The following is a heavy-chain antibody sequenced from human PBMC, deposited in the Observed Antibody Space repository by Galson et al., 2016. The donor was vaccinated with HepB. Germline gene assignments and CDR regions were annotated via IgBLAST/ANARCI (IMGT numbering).Heavy chain of an antibody. Sequence: SLRLSCAASGFTFNTYAFNWVRQAPGKGLEWFSYINSRGDTTYYGDSLKGRFTTSKDNARNSLYLEMNSLTDDDTAIYYCATFVGLGGSGWGQGTLVTVSS. CDR2: INSRGDTT. J-gene: IGHJ4*02. D-gene: IGHD3/OR15-3a*01. CDR3: ATFVGLGGSG. CDR1: GFTFNTYA. V-gene: IGHV3-48*02.